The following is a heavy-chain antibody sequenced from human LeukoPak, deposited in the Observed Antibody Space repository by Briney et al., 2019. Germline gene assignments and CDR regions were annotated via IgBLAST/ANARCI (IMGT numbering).Heavy chain of an antibody. Sequence: GASVKVSCKASGYTFTSYYIHWVRRATGQGLEWMGWMNPNSGNTGYAQKFQGRVTMTRNTSISTAYMELSSLRSEDTAVYYCARGRNEVYYDFWSGYWSDYYYYGMDVWGQGTTVTVSS. D-gene: IGHD3-3*01. J-gene: IGHJ6*02. CDR3: ARGRNEVYYDFWSGYWSDYYYYGMDV. CDR1: GYTFTSYY. CDR2: MNPNSGNT. V-gene: IGHV1-8*01.